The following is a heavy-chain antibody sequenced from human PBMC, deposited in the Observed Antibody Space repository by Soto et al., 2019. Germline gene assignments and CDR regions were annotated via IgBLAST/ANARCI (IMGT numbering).Heavy chain of an antibody. CDR2: INPNSGGT. CDR1: GYTFTGYD. CDR3: ARQRYSSGWNYFQH. J-gene: IGHJ1*01. D-gene: IGHD6-19*01. Sequence: GASVKVSCKASGYTFTGYDMHWVRQAPGQGLEWLGWINPNSGGTNYAQKFQSWVIMTRDTSISTTYMELSRLTSDDTAIYYCARQRYSSGWNYFQHWGQGTLVTVSS. V-gene: IGHV1-2*04.